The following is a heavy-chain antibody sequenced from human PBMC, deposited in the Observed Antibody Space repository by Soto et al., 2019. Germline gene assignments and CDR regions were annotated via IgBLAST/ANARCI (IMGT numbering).Heavy chain of an antibody. CDR1: GGTFSSYA. J-gene: IGHJ5*02. V-gene: IGHV1-69*13. Sequence: SVKVSCKASGGTFSSYAISWVRQAPGQGLEWMGGIIPIFGTANYAQKFQGRVTITADESTSTAYMELSSLRSEDTAVYYCARDSIAARGDSVWFDPWGQGTLVTVSS. CDR3: ARDSIAARGDSVWFDP. CDR2: IIPIFGTA. D-gene: IGHD6-6*01.